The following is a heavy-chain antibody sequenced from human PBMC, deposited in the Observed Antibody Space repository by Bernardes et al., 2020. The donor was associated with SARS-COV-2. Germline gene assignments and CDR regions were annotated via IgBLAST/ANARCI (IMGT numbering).Heavy chain of an antibody. J-gene: IGHJ4*02. D-gene: IGHD1-26*01. Sequence: RLSCAASGLTFSNYWMHWVRQAPGKGLVWVSRISSDGSSTTYADSVKGRFTISRDNAKNTLYLQMNSLRAEDTAVYYCARPGRPGAYYFESWGQGTLVTVSS. CDR1: GLTFSNYW. CDR3: ARPGRPGAYYFES. V-gene: IGHV3-74*01. CDR2: ISSDGSST.